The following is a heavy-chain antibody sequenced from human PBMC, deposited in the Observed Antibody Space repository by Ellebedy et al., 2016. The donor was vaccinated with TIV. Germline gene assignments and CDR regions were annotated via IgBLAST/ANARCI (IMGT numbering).Heavy chain of an antibody. CDR1: GFSFSSYW. CDR3: ATDGSYGDYRSPMYAFEM. J-gene: IGHJ3*02. Sequence: GESLKISCAASGFSFSSYWMSWVRQAPGKGLEWVANINEDGTKKHYVDSVRGRFTISRDNAHNSLFLQMNSLRAEDTAVYFCATDGSYGDYRSPMYAFEMWGQGTMVTVSS. D-gene: IGHD4-17*01. V-gene: IGHV3-7*01. CDR2: INEDGTKK.